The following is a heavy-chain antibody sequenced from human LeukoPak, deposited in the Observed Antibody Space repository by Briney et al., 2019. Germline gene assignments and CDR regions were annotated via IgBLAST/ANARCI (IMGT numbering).Heavy chain of an antibody. Sequence: GGSLRLSCAASGFTFSSYAMHWVRQAPGKGLEWVAVISYDGSNKYYADSVKGRFTISRDNSKNTLYLQMNSLRAEDTAVYYCGRQSRGWYYFDYWGQGTLVTVSS. J-gene: IGHJ4*02. CDR3: GRQSRGWYYFDY. CDR1: GFTFSSYA. V-gene: IGHV3-30-3*01. D-gene: IGHD6-19*01. CDR2: ISYDGSNK.